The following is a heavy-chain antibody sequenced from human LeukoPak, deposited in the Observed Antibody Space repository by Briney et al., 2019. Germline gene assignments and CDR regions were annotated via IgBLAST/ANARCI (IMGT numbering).Heavy chain of an antibody. J-gene: IGHJ4*02. CDR3: ARVYYYDSSGYSSDFDY. V-gene: IGHV1-2*02. Sequence: ASVKVSCKASGYTFTGYYMHWVRQAPGQGREWMGWINPNSGGTNYAQKFQGRVTMTRDTSISTAYMELSRLRSDDTAVYYCARVYYYDSSGYSSDFDYWGQGTLVTVSS. CDR1: GYTFTGYY. D-gene: IGHD3-22*01. CDR2: INPNSGGT.